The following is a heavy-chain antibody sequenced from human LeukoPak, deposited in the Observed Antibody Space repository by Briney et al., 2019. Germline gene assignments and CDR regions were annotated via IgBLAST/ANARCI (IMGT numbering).Heavy chain of an antibody. D-gene: IGHD1-26*01. V-gene: IGHV3-30-3*01. J-gene: IGHJ4*02. Sequence: GGSLRLSCAASGFTFSSYAIHWVRQAPGKGLEWVAVISYDGSNKFYADSVKGRFTISRDNSKNTLYLQMNSLRAEDTAVYYCARDTQALVGAALFDYWGQGTLVTVSS. CDR1: GFTFSSYA. CDR3: ARDTQALVGAALFDY. CDR2: ISYDGSNK.